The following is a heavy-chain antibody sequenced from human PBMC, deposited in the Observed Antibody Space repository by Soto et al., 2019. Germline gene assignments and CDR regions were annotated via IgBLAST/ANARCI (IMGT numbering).Heavy chain of an antibody. Sequence: QVQLVQSGAEVKKPGSSVKFSCKASGGTFSSYAISWVRQAPGQGLEWMGGIIPIFGTANYAQKFQGRVTITGDESTSTAYMELSSLRSEDTAVYYCARDLTILGVGTDAFDIWGQGTMVTVSS. CDR2: IIPIFGTA. CDR1: GGTFSSYA. J-gene: IGHJ3*02. D-gene: IGHD3-3*01. CDR3: ARDLTILGVGTDAFDI. V-gene: IGHV1-69*01.